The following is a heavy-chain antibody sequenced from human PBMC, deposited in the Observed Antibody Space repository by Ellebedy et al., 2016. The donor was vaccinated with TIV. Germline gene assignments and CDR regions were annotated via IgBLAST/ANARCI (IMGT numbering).Heavy chain of an antibody. CDR1: GFTLSGYW. V-gene: IGHV3-74*01. Sequence: GESLKISCEASGFTLSGYWMHWVRQVPGKGLVWVARINTDGSSTSYADSVEGRFVVSRDNAQNTVYLQMNSLRVEDSAMYYCARDSNNYCSAGTCYFDPWGQGTLVTVSS. CDR2: INTDGSST. CDR3: ARDSNNYCSAGTCYFDP. J-gene: IGHJ4*02. D-gene: IGHD2-15*01.